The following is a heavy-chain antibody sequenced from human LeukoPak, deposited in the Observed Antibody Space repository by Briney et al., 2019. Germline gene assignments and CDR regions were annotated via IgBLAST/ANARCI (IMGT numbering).Heavy chain of an antibody. Sequence: EASVKVSCKASGYTFSGYYMHWVRQAPGQGLEWMGWINPDSGGTNYAQKFQGRVTMTRDTSISTAYMELSRLRSDDTAVYYCARGGLYSSAYYFDYWGQGTLVTVSS. J-gene: IGHJ4*02. CDR3: ARGGLYSSAYYFDY. CDR1: GYTFSGYY. V-gene: IGHV1-2*02. CDR2: INPDSGGT. D-gene: IGHD6-19*01.